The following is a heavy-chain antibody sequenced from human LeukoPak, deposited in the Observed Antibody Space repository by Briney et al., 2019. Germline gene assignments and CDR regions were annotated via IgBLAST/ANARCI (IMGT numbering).Heavy chain of an antibody. CDR1: GFTFSGSA. CDR2: IRSKANSYAT. J-gene: IGHJ6*04. Sequence: GGSLRLSCAASGFTFSGSAMHWVRQASGKGLEWVGRIRSKANSYATAYAASVKGRLTISRDDSKNTAYLQMNSLKTEDTAVYYCTRNGQTYYYYGMDVWGKGTTVTVSS. D-gene: IGHD2-8*01. V-gene: IGHV3-73*01. CDR3: TRNGQTYYYYGMDV.